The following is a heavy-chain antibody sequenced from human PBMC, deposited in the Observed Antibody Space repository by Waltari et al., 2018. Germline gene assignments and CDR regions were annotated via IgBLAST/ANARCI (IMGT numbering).Heavy chain of an antibody. CDR1: GFTVSSNY. D-gene: IGHD3-3*01. CDR3: ARVRYAWNFDFWSGAYNWFDP. CDR2: IYSRGRT. Sequence: EVQLVESGGGLIQPGGSLRLSCAASGFTVSSNYMSWVRQAPGKGLECVAVIYSRGRTYYADAVEGRFTISRDNSKNTLYLQMNSLRAEDTAVYYCARVRYAWNFDFWSGAYNWFDPWGQGTLVTVSS. V-gene: IGHV3-53*01. J-gene: IGHJ5*02.